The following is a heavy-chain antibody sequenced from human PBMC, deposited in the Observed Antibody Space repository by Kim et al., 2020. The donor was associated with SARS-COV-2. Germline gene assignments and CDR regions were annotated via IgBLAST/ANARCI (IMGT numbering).Heavy chain of an antibody. Sequence: SETLSLTCTVSGGSISNYYWSWIRQPPGKGLEWIGYFYYSGSTNYNPSLKSRVTISVDTSRNQFSLKMSSVTAADTALYYCARGGYYAGSDFHRAFDIWGQGTMVTISS. CDR2: FYYSGST. CDR3: ARGGYYAGSDFHRAFDI. CDR1: GGSISNYY. J-gene: IGHJ3*02. V-gene: IGHV4-59*01. D-gene: IGHD3-22*01.